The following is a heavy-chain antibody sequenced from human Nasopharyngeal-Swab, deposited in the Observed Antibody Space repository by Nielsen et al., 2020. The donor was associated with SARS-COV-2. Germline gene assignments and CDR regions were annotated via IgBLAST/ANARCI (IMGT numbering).Heavy chain of an antibody. CDR1: GYSFTSYW. V-gene: IGHV5-51*01. Sequence: GESLKISCQGSGYSFTSYWLGWVRQMPGKGLEWMGIIYPGDSDTRYSPSFQAHVTISADKSISTAYLQWSSLKASDTAMYYCARRRGVAGSRYYYFDYWGQGTLVTVSS. D-gene: IGHD6-19*01. J-gene: IGHJ4*02. CDR2: IYPGDSDT. CDR3: ARRRGVAGSRYYYFDY.